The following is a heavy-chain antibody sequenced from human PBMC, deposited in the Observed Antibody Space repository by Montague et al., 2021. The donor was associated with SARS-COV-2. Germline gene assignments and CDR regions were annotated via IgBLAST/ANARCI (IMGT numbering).Heavy chain of an antibody. D-gene: IGHD3-22*01. J-gene: IGHJ3*02. CDR2: ISWKSGSI. CDR1: GFTFDDYA. CDR3: AKVMREDYYDSSGSPDAFDI. Sequence: SLRLSCAASGFTFDDYAMHWVRHAPGKGLEWVSGISWKSGSIAYADSVKGRFTISRDNAKNSLYLQMNSLRAEDMALYYCAKVMREDYYDSSGSPDAFDIWGQGTMVTVSS. V-gene: IGHV3-9*03.